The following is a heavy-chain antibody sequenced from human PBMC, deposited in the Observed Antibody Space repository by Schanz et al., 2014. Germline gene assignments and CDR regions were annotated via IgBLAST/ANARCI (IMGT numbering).Heavy chain of an antibody. D-gene: IGHD5-12*01. J-gene: IGHJ1*01. CDR2: ISFDGRNT. CDR3: ARMSWLQIEYFQH. CDR1: GITLSGYG. V-gene: IGHV3-30*03. Sequence: QVQLVESGGGVVQPGRSLRLSCAASGITLSGYGLHWVRQAPGKGLEWVGFISFDGRNTGYAHSVKGRFTISRDNSKNTLYLHMNNLRAEDAAIYYCARMSWLQIEYFQHWGQGTLVTVSS.